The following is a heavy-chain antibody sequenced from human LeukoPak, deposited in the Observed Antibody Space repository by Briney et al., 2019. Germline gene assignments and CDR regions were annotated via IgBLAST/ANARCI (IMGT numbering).Heavy chain of an antibody. CDR1: GFTFSSYW. Sequence: PGGSLRLSCAASGFTFSSYWMFWVRQAPGKGLEWVANINEDGSQRYYVDSVKGRFTVSRDNAKNSLYLQLNGLRAEDTAVYFCTSGGWTGYWGQGTLVTVSS. J-gene: IGHJ4*02. CDR3: TSGGWTGY. D-gene: IGHD6-19*01. CDR2: INEDGSQR. V-gene: IGHV3-7*01.